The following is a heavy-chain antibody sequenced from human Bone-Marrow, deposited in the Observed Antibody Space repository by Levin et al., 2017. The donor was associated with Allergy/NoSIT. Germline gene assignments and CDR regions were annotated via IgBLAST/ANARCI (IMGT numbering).Heavy chain of an antibody. CDR1: GFSFTKVW. Sequence: SCAASGFSFTKVWMTWVRQAPGKGREWVGRIKSETDGGTIDYAAPVKGRFTITRDDSRSTLYLQMNSLKTEDTAVYYCTTEVWARSIRDDYWGQGTLVTVSS. CDR3: TTEVWARSIRDDY. J-gene: IGHJ4*02. CDR2: IKSETDGGTI. V-gene: IGHV3-15*01. D-gene: IGHD2-21*01.